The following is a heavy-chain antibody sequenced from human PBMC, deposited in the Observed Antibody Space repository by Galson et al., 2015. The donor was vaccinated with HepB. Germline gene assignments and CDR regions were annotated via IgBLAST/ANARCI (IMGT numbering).Heavy chain of an antibody. CDR2: IYWDDDE. CDR1: GFSLSTSGVG. CDR3: IRRVVETQTCDY. D-gene: IGHD2-15*01. V-gene: IGHV2-5*02. J-gene: IGHJ4*02. Sequence: PALVKPTQTLTLTCTFSGFSLSTSGVGVGWIRQPPRKALEWLALIYWDDDERYSPSLNSRLTITKDTSKNQVVLTMTNMDPVDTATYYCIRRVVETQTCDYWGQGTLVTVSS.